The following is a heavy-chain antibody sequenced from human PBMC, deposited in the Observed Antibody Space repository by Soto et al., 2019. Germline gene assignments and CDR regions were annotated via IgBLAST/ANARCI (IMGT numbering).Heavy chain of an antibody. V-gene: IGHV4-59*08. J-gene: IGHJ6*02. CDR1: GDSLTNYY. Sequence: QVQLQESGPGLVKPSETLSLTCTVSGDSLTNYYCSWFRQPPWKGLEWIGYIMYSGYSAYNLSLRRRVTMSMDTSKTQFSLMLESVTATDTAVYYCARHGFGPLHGIVDVWGPGTTVIVSS. D-gene: IGHD3-10*01. CDR2: IMYSGYS. CDR3: ARHGFGPLHGIVDV.